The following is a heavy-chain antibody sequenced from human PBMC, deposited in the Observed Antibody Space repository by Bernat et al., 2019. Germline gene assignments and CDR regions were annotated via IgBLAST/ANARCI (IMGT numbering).Heavy chain of an antibody. J-gene: IGHJ4*02. CDR3: ARDKSDYYDGSGYLYY. CDR2: ISYDGSNK. D-gene: IGHD3-22*01. Sequence: QVRLVESGGGVVQPGRSLRLSCAASGFSFSSYAMYWVRQAPGKGLEWVAVISYDGSNKYYADSVKGRFSISRDSSKNTVYLQMNTLRADDTAVYYCARDKSDYYDGSGYLYYWGQGSLVTVSS. V-gene: IGHV3-30-3*01. CDR1: GFSFSSYA.